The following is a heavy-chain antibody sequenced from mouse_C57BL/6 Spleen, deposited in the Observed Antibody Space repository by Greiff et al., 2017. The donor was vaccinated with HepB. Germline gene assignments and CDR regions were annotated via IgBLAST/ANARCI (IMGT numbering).Heavy chain of an antibody. J-gene: IGHJ4*01. Sequence: VQLQQSGPELVKPGASVKISCKASGYAFSSSWMNWVKQRPGKGLEWIGRIYPGDGDTNYNGKFKGKATLTADKSSSTAYMQLSSLTSEDSAVYFCARGGGYDYDGGPYAMDYWGQGTSVTVSS. D-gene: IGHD2-4*01. CDR2: IYPGDGDT. V-gene: IGHV1-82*01. CDR1: GYAFSSSW. CDR3: ARGGGYDYDGGPYAMDY.